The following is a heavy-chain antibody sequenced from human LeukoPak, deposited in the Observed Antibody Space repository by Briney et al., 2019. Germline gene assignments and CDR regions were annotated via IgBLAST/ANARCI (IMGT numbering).Heavy chain of an antibody. Sequence: GASVKVSCKASGGTFSSYAISWVRQAPGQGLEWMGRIIPILGIANYAQKFQGRVTITADKSTSTAYMELSSLRSEDTAVYYCACDYGDVDTAMVTLDYWGQGTLVTVSS. CDR1: GGTFSSYA. CDR2: IIPILGIA. V-gene: IGHV1-69*04. CDR3: ACDYGDVDTAMVTLDY. J-gene: IGHJ4*02. D-gene: IGHD5-18*01.